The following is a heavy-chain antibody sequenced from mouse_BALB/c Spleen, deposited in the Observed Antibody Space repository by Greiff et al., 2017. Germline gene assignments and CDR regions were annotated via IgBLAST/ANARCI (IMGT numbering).Heavy chain of an antibody. CDR1: GFSLTDYG. D-gene: IGHD1-1*01. CDR3: AKQPHYGSSWYYAMDY. V-gene: IGHV2-6-5*01. J-gene: IGHJ4*01. CDR2: IWGGGST. Sequence: VHLVESGPGLVAPSQSLSITCTVSGFSLTDYGVSWIRQPPGKGLEWLGVIWGGGSTYYNSALKSRLSISKDNSKSQVFLKMNSLQTDDTAMYYCAKQPHYGSSWYYAMDYWGQGTSVTVSS.